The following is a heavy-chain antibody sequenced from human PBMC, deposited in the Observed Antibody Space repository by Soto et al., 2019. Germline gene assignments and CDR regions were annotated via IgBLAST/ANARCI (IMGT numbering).Heavy chain of an antibody. Sequence: PSETLSLTCTVSGGSISSYYWSWIRQPPGKGLEWIGYIYYSGSTNYNPSLKSRVTISVDTSKNQFSLKLSSVTAADTAVYYCARHPSYSSSSGVWDSWYFDYWGQGTLVTVSS. V-gene: IGHV4-59*08. CDR3: ARHPSYSSSSGVWDSWYFDY. CDR1: GGSISSYY. CDR2: IYYSGST. J-gene: IGHJ4*02. D-gene: IGHD6-6*01.